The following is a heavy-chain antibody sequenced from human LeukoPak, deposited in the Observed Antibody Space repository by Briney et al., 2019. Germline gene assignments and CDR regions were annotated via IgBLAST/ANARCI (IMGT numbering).Heavy chain of an antibody. Sequence: GSLRLSCAASGFTFSNYGMHWVRQAPGKGLEWLSYISTSSSYIYYADSVKGRFTVSRDNAINSLFLQMNSLIAEDTAVYYCARVGIRFLEQYYFDYWGQGTLVTVSS. V-gene: IGHV3-21*01. D-gene: IGHD3-3*01. CDR1: GFTFSNYG. CDR3: ARVGIRFLEQYYFDY. CDR2: ISTSSSYI. J-gene: IGHJ4*02.